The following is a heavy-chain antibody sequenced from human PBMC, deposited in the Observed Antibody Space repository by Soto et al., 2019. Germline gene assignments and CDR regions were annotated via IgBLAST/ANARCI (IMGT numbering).Heavy chain of an antibody. CDR3: ARVSNLLGAQFDP. Sequence: SETLSLTCTVSAGYIRTYYWGWVRQPPGKGLEWIGYIYHSGSTNTNPSLKSRVSILVDTSKSQFSLTLTSVTAADTAVYYCARVSNLLGAQFDPWGRGTLVTVSS. CDR1: AGYIRTYY. J-gene: IGHJ5*02. D-gene: IGHD2-8*02. V-gene: IGHV4-59*01. CDR2: IYHSGST.